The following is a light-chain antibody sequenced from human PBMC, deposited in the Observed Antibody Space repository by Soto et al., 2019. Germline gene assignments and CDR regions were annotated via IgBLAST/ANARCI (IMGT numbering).Light chain of an antibody. Sequence: QSVLTQPPSASGTPGQRVTISCSGSSSKNSRKPVNWYQQLPGTAPKLLIYTNILRPSGVPDRFSGSNSGTSASLAITGLQSEDEANYYCAAWDDSLNALVFGGGTKVTVL. CDR2: TNI. CDR3: AAWDDSLNALV. J-gene: IGLJ2*01. V-gene: IGLV1-44*01. CDR1: SSKNSRKP.